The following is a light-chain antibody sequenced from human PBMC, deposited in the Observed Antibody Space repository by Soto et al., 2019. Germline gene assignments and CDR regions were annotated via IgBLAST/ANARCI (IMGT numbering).Light chain of an antibody. CDR3: QQYKNWPYT. Sequence: EIVMTQSPATLSVSPGERATLSCRASQSVSSNLAWYQQKPGQAPRLLIYGASTRATGIPARFSGSGSGTEFTFTISSLQSEDFAVYYCQQYKNWPYTFGQGTKLEIK. CDR2: GAS. J-gene: IGKJ2*01. CDR1: QSVSSN. V-gene: IGKV3-15*01.